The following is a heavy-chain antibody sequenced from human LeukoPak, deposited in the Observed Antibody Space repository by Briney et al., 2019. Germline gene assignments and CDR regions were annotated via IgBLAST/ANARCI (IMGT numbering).Heavy chain of an antibody. D-gene: IGHD1-1*01. Sequence: PGESLRLSCAASGFTFNNYAMIWVRQAPGKGREWVAVISGSGNSTYYADYVTARFTISRDNSKTTLYLHMNSLRGEDTAVYHCVKDNSNWYWYFDLWGRGTLVTVSS. CDR1: GFTFNNYA. CDR2: ISGSGNST. J-gene: IGHJ2*01. CDR3: VKDNSNWYWYFDL. V-gene: IGHV3-23*01.